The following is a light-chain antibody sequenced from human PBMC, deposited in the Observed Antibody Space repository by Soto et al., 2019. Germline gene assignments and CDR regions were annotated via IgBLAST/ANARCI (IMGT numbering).Light chain of an antibody. V-gene: IGKV3-15*01. CDR1: QSVSSN. J-gene: IGKJ2*01. Sequence: EIVMTQSPATLSVSPGERATLSCRASQSVSSNLAWYQQKPGQAPRLLIYGASTRATVIPARFSGSGSGTEFTLTVSSLQSEDFAVYYCQQYNNWPMYTFGQGTKREIK. CDR3: QQYNNWPMYT. CDR2: GAS.